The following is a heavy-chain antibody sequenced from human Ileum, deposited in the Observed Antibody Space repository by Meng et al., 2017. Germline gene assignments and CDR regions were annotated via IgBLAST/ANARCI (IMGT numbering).Heavy chain of an antibody. CDR1: GFTFSTYS. CDR3: ARDWDWVVWDY. CDR2: IKPDGRTT. V-gene: IGHV3-74*01. Sequence: VDVGGAGGRLVQPGWSLTFSCAASGFTFSTYSMHWVRQAPGKGLVWVSQIKPDGRTTAYADSVKGRFTISRDNAKSTLYLEMNSLRAEDAAVYYCARDWDWVVWDYWGQGTLVTVSS. D-gene: IGHD3/OR15-3a*01. J-gene: IGHJ4*02.